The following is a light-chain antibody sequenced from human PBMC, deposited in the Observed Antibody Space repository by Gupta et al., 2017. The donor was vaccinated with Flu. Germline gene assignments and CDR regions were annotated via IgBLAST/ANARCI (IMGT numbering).Light chain of an antibody. J-gene: IGLJ3*02. CDR2: VNSDGSH. CDR3: QTWGTGMGV. V-gene: IGLV4-69*01. Sequence: SSGHSNYAIAWHQQQPEKGPRFLMKVNSDGSHNKGDGILDRFSGSSSGAERYLTISSLQSEDEADYYCQTWGTGMGVFGGGTKLTVL. CDR1: SGHSNYA.